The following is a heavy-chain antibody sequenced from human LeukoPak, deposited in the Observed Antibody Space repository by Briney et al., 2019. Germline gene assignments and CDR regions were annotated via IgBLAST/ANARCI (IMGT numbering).Heavy chain of an antibody. CDR3: AKDKPSSGWSFDY. D-gene: IGHD6-19*01. V-gene: IGHV3-23*01. CDR2: VTDSGGST. J-gene: IGHJ4*02. Sequence: PGGSLRLSCAASGFTVSSHYMSWVRQAPGKGLEWVSSVTDSGGSTYYADSVRGRFTITRDNSKNTLYLQMSGLRAEDTALYYCAKDKPSSGWSFDYWGPGTLVTVSS. CDR1: GFTVSSHY.